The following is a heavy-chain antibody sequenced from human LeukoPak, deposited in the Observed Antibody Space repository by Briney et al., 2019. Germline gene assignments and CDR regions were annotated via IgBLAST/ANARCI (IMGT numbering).Heavy chain of an antibody. CDR3: AREYYYDGSGFRGFDY. J-gene: IGHJ4*02. V-gene: IGHV4-59*01. CDR1: VGSISIYY. Sequence: SETLSLTCTVSVGSISIYYWSWIPQPPGKGLEWIGYIYYSGSTNYNPSLKSRVTISVDTSKNQFSLKLSSVSAADTAVYYCAREYYYDGSGFRGFDYWGKGVMVTV. CDR2: IYYSGST. D-gene: IGHD3-22*01.